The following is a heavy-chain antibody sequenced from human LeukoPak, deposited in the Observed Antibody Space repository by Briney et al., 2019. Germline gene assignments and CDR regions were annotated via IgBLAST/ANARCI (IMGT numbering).Heavy chain of an antibody. J-gene: IGHJ4*02. CDR2: IKQDGSEK. CDR1: RFTSSRQW. D-gene: IGHD2-15*01. CDR3: ARGRLPTHY. Sequence: GGGLRPSCAAPRFTSSRQWVGWVRQAPGGGVEWVDNIKQDGSEKYYVDSVKGRFTISRDNAKNSLYLQMNSPRAEDTAVYYCARGRLPTHYWGQGTLVTVSS. V-gene: IGHV3-7*02.